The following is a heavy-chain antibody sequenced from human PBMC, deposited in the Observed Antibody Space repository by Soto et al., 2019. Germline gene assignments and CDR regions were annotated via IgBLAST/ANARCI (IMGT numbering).Heavy chain of an antibody. V-gene: IGHV1-69*06. CDR3: ARTHDSSGPGAFDI. Sequence: RASVKVSCKASGGTFSSYAISWVRQAPGQGLEWMGGIIPIFGTANYAQRFQGRVTITADKSTSTAYMELSSLRSEDTAVYYCARTHDSSGPGAFDIWGQGTMVTVSS. J-gene: IGHJ3*02. CDR1: GGTFSSYA. D-gene: IGHD3-22*01. CDR2: IIPIFGTA.